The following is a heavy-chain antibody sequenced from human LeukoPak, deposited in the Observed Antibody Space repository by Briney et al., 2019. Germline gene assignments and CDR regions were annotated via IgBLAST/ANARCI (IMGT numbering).Heavy chain of an antibody. CDR3: AKGRGSSSSSIDY. Sequence: GRSLRLSCAASGFTFSSYGMHWVRQAPGKGLEWVAVIWYGGSNKYYADSVKGRFTISRDNSKNTLYLQMNSLRAEDTAVYYCAKGRGSSSSSIDYWGQGTLVTVSS. CDR2: IWYGGSNK. J-gene: IGHJ4*02. V-gene: IGHV3-30*18. D-gene: IGHD6-13*01. CDR1: GFTFSSYG.